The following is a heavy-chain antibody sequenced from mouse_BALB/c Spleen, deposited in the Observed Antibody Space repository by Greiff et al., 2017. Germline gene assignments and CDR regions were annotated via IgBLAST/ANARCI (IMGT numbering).Heavy chain of an antibody. CDR2: INPYNGAT. D-gene: IGHD2-3*01. J-gene: IGHJ3*01. V-gene: IGHV1-31*01. CDR3: ARGGSDGAWFAY. CDR1: GYSFTGYY. Sequence: VKLVESGPELVKPGASVKISCKASGYSFTGYYMHWVKQSHVKSLEWIGRINPYNGATSYNQNFKDKASLTVDKSSSTAYMELHSLTSEDSAVYYCARGGSDGAWFAYWGQGTLVTVSA.